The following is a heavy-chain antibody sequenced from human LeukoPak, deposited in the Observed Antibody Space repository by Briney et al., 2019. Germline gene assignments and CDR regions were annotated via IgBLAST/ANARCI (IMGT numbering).Heavy chain of an antibody. J-gene: IGHJ4*02. V-gene: IGHV3-48*01. CDR3: AKVGVITDFDY. D-gene: IGHD3-22*01. CDR1: GFTFSTYS. CDR2: ISSSSSTI. Sequence: GGSLRLSCAASGFTFSTYSMNWVRQAPGKGLEWVSYISSSSSTIYHADSVKGRFTISRDNSKNTLYLQMNSLRAEDTAVYYCAKVGVITDFDYWGQGTLVTVSS.